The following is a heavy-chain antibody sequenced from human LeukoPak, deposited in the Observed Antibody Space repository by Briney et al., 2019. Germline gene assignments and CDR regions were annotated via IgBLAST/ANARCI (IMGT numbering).Heavy chain of an antibody. J-gene: IGHJ4*02. CDR2: ISSSGSTI. V-gene: IGHV3-48*03. D-gene: IGHD3-22*01. CDR3: ARGLNPTYYYDSSGLDY. CDR1: GFTFSSYE. Sequence: GGPLRLSCAASGFTFSSYEMNWVRQAPGKGLEWVSYISSSGSTIYYADSVKGRFTISRDNAKNSLYLQMNSLRAEDTAVYYCARGLNPTYYYDSSGLDYWGQGTLVTVSS.